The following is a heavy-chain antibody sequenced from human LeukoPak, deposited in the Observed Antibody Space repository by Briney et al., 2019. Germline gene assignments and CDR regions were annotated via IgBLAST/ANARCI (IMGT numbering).Heavy chain of an antibody. J-gene: IGHJ6*03. CDR3: AYGYGDGQGESYYYMDV. D-gene: IGHD4-17*01. Sequence: GGSPRLSCAASGFTFSSYSMNWVRQAPGKGLEWVSSISSSSSYIYYADSMKGRFTISRDNAKNSLYLQMNSLRAEDTAVYYCAYGYGDGQGESYYYMDVWGKGTTVTVSS. CDR1: GFTFSSYS. CDR2: ISSSSSYI. V-gene: IGHV3-21*06.